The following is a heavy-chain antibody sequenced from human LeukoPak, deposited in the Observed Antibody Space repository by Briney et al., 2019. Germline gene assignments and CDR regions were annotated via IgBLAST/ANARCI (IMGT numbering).Heavy chain of an antibody. Sequence: GASVKVSCKASGYTFTGYYMHWVRQAPGQGLEWMGWINPNSGGTNYAQKFQGRVTMTRDTSISTAYMELSRLRSDDTAVYYCASLTGDSSGWYRKSEYFQHWGQGTLVTVSS. V-gene: IGHV1-2*02. CDR3: ASLTGDSSGWYRKSEYFQH. CDR1: GYTFTGYY. J-gene: IGHJ1*01. CDR2: INPNSGGT. D-gene: IGHD6-19*01.